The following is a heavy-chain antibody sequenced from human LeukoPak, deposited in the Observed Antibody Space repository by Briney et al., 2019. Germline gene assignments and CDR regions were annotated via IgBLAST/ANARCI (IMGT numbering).Heavy chain of an antibody. CDR3: ARDRRGDRWFDP. Sequence: ASMKVSCQASGYTFTSYGISWLRQAPGQGLEWMGWISAYNGNTNYAQKLQGRVTMTTDTSTSTAYMELRSLRSDDTAVYYCARDRRGDRWFDPWGQGTLVTVSS. V-gene: IGHV1-18*01. D-gene: IGHD3-16*01. CDR1: GYTFTSYG. J-gene: IGHJ5*02. CDR2: ISAYNGNT.